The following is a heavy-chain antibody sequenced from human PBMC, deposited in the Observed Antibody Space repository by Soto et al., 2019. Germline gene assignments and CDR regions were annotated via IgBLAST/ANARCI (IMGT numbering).Heavy chain of an antibody. V-gene: IGHV3-30-3*01. D-gene: IGHD3-10*01. CDR2: ISYDGSNK. Sequence: GGSLRLSCAASGFTFSSYAMQWVRQAPGKGLEWVAVISYDGSNKYYADSVKGRFTISRDNSKNTLYLQMNSLRAEDTAVYYCARPDYDSGSYPDDWGQGTLVTVSS. J-gene: IGHJ4*02. CDR1: GFTFSSYA. CDR3: ARPDYDSGSYPDD.